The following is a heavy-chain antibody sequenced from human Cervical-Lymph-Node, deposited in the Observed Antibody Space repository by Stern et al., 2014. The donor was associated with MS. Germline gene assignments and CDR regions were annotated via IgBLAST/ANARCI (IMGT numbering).Heavy chain of an antibody. D-gene: IGHD5-18*01. CDR3: ARPGDDTAKYGLDV. CDR2: SSPGDSDT. V-gene: IGHV5-51*03. J-gene: IGHJ6*02. CDR1: GYSFATYW. Sequence: EVQLVESGAEVKKPGESLKISCKGSGYSFATYWIGWVRQIPGKGLEWMGISSPGDSDTRYSPSFQGQVTISADKSISTAYLHWSSLKASDTAMYYCARPGDDTAKYGLDVWGQGTTVTVSS.